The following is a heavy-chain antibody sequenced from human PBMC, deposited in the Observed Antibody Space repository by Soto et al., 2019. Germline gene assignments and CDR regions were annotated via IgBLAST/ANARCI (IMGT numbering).Heavy chain of an antibody. V-gene: IGHV4-34*01. D-gene: IGHD3-3*01. J-gene: IGHJ6*03. Sequence: SETLSLTCAVYGGSFSGYYWSWIRQPPGKGLEWIGEINHSGSTNYNPSLKSRVTISVDTSKNQFSLKLSSVTAADTAVYYCARLPITIFGVVQRYCYYMDVWGKGTTVTVSS. CDR3: ARLPITIFGVVQRYCYYMDV. CDR2: INHSGST. CDR1: GGSFSGYY.